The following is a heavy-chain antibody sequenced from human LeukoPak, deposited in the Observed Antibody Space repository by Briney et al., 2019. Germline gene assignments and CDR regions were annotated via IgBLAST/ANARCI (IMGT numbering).Heavy chain of an antibody. V-gene: IGHV1-18*01. CDR2: VNSDTGST. CDR3: ARDDSCSGDKCVSLGGFDV. CDR1: VYSYKNYG. D-gene: IGHD3-16*01. J-gene: IGHJ3*01. Sequence: ASVKVSCKASVYSYKNYGMTWVRQAPGQGLEWMGWVNSDTGSTVSAQAFQGRVALTTDTSTNTIHMELRSLTSDDTAVYFCARDDSCSGDKCVSLGGFDVWGQGTTVIVSS.